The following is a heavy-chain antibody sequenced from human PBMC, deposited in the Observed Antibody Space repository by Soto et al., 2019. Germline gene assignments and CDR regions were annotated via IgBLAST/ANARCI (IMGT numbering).Heavy chain of an antibody. CDR2: INPSGGST. J-gene: IGHJ3*02. D-gene: IGHD2-8*01. CDR1: GYTFTSYY. CDR3: ARERGRMGSHRDAFDI. V-gene: IGHV1-46*01. Sequence: ASVKVSCKASGYTFTSYYMHWVRQAPGQGLEWMGIINPSGGSTSYAQKFQGRVTMTRDTSTSTVYMELSSLRSEDTAVYYCARERGRMGSHRDAFDIWGQGTMVTVSS.